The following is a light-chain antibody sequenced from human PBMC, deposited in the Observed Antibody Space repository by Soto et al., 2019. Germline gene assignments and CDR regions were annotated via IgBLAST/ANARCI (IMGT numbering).Light chain of an antibody. V-gene: IGKV1-39*01. Sequence: DIQMTQSPSSLSASVGDRVIITCRESQTISSHLNRYQPKPGKAPNLLVYAASSLQSGVPSRFTGSGSGTDFTLTIGSLQTGGFGTYFGQQSYTTPSTFGQGTRL. CDR2: AAS. CDR1: QTISSH. CDR3: QQSYTTPST. J-gene: IGKJ5*01.